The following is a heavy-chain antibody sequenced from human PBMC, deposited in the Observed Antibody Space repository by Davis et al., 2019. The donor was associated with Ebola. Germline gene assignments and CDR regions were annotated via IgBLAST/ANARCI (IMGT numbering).Heavy chain of an antibody. CDR1: GGSISSYY. D-gene: IGHD3-3*01. CDR3: ARGTSITIFGVVISTRNWFDP. V-gene: IGHV4-34*01. Sequence: GSLRLSCTVSGGSISSYYWSWIRQPPGKGLEWIGEINHSGSTNYNPSLKSRVTISVDTSKNQFSLKLSSVTAADTAVYYCARGTSITIFGVVISTRNWFDPWGQGTLVTVSS. J-gene: IGHJ5*02. CDR2: INHSGST.